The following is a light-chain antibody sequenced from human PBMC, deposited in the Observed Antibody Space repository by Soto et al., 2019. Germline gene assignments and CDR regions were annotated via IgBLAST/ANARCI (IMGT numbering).Light chain of an antibody. CDR3: NSYRNSDSLVV. V-gene: IGLV2-14*03. J-gene: IGLJ3*02. CDR1: SNDVDDYKY. Sequence: QSALTQPASVSGSPGQSITISCTGASNDVDDYKYVSWYQQHPGKAPKLMIYDVTNRPSGVSNRFSGSKSGNTASLTISGLQTEDEADYYCNSYRNSDSLVVFGGGTKLTVL. CDR2: DVT.